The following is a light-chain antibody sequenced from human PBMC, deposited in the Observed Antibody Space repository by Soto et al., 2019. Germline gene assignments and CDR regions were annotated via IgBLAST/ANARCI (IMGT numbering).Light chain of an antibody. CDR2: GAS. V-gene: IGKV3-20*01. CDR3: QQYGSSPHT. Sequence: EIVLTQSPGTLSLSPGERATLSCRASQSVSSSYLAWYQHKPGQAPRLLIYGASSRDTGIPDRFSGSGSGTDFTLTISRLEPEDFAVYYCQQYGSSPHTFGQGTKLEIK. CDR1: QSVSSSY. J-gene: IGKJ2*01.